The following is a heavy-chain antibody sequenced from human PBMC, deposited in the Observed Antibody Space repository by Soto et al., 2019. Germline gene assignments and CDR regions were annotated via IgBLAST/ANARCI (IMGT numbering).Heavy chain of an antibody. V-gene: IGHV4-39*07. D-gene: IGHD6-19*01. CDR2: IYFNGST. Sequence: PSETLSLTCSVSGGSINNGMYYWSWIRQHPGKGLEWIGSIYFNGSTYYHPSLKSRVTISVDMSKNQFSLKLSSMTAADTAVYYCARDHSNGWYNWFEPWGQGTLVTVSS. CDR3: ARDHSNGWYNWFEP. CDR1: GGSINNGMYY. J-gene: IGHJ5*02.